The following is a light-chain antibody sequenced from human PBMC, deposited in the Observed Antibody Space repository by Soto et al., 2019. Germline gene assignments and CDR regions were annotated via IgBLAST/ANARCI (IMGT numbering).Light chain of an antibody. CDR2: EVS. J-gene: IGLJ1*01. Sequence: QLVLTQPRSVSGSPGQSVTISCTGSSSDVGAYNFVSWYQQHPGKAPKLMIYEVSNRPSGVSNRFSGSKSGNTASLTISGLQAEDEADYYCSSYTSSSTPYVFGTGTKLTVL. CDR1: SSDVGAYNF. CDR3: SSYTSSSTPYV. V-gene: IGLV2-14*01.